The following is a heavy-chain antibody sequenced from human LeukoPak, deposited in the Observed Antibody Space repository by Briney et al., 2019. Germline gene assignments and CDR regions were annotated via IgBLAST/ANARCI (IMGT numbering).Heavy chain of an antibody. CDR2: THYTGGT. V-gene: IGHV4-39*01. CDR3: ARCPTYCTNGVCYPNWFDS. J-gene: IGHJ5*01. D-gene: IGHD2-8*01. Sequence: SETLSLTCTVSGGSMNSGSSFWGWIRQPPGKGLEWIGSTHYTGGTYYSPSLKSRFTISVDTSKNQFTLRLGSVTATDTAVYYCARCPTYCTNGVCYPNWFDSWGQGALVTVFS. CDR1: GGSMNSGSSF.